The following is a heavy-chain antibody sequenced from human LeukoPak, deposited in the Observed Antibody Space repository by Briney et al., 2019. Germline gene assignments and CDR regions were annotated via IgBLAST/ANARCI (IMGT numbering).Heavy chain of an antibody. J-gene: IGHJ3*02. V-gene: IGHV3-21*01. D-gene: IGHD3-22*01. CDR2: ITSSSSYI. CDR3: ASGYYDNTGYYYDAFDI. Sequence: GGSLRLSCAASGFTFRSYSMHWVRQAPGKGLEWISSITSSSSYIYYADSVKGRFTISRDNAKNSLYLQLNSLRAEDSAVYYCASGYYDNTGYYYDAFDIWGQGTIVTVSS. CDR1: GFTFRSYS.